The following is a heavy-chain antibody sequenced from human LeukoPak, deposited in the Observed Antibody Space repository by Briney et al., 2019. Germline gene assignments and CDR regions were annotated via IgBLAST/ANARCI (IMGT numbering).Heavy chain of an antibody. D-gene: IGHD3-10*01. CDR3: TTDTMVRGVIYY. V-gene: IGHV3-73*01. CDR1: GFTFSDSA. Sequence: PGGSLKLSCAASGFTFSDSAMHWVRQASGKGLEWVGRIRNKAKSYATAYAESVKGRFTISRDGSKNTAYLQMNSLKTEDTAVYYCTTDTMVRGVIYYWGQGTLVTVSS. CDR2: IRNKAKSYAT. J-gene: IGHJ4*02.